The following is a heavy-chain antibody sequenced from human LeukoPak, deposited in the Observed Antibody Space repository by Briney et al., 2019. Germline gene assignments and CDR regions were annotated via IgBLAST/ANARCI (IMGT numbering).Heavy chain of an antibody. J-gene: IGHJ6*02. CDR1: GYTFTGYY. CDR2: INPNSGGT. V-gene: IGHV1-2*04. CDR3: ARGGRTYYYGSGSREGGMDV. D-gene: IGHD3-10*01. Sequence: ASVKVSCKASGYTFTGYYMHWVRQAPGQGLEWMGWINPNSGGTNYAQKFQGWVTMTRDTSISTAYMELSRLRSDDTAVYYCARGGRTYYYGSGSREGGMDVWGQGTTVTVSS.